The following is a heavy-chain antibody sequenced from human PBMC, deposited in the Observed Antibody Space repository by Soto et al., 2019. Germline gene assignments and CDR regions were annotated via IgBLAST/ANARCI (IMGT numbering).Heavy chain of an antibody. V-gene: IGHV4-30-2*01. D-gene: IGHD2-2*01. CDR2: IYHSGST. J-gene: IGHJ5*02. CDR1: GGSISSGGYS. Sequence: PSETLSLTCAVSGGSISSGGYSWSWIRQPPGKGLEWIGYIYHSGSTYYNPSLKSRVTISVDRSKNQFSLKLSSVTAADTAVYYCARLDLGVPAANWFDPWGQGTLVTVSS. CDR3: ARLDLGVPAANWFDP.